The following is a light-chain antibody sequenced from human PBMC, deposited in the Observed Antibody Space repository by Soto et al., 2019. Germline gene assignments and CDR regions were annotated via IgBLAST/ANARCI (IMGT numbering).Light chain of an antibody. CDR3: QQVDSYPRT. J-gene: IGKJ3*01. CDR1: QAIGSY. Sequence: IQLTQSPSSLPASVGDTVTITCRASQAIGSYVAWYQQRPGTDPKLLIYSASTLHSGVPSRFSGSGSGTDFTLTISSLQPEDFATYYCQQVDSYPRTFGPGTTVEI. CDR2: SAS. V-gene: IGKV1-9*01.